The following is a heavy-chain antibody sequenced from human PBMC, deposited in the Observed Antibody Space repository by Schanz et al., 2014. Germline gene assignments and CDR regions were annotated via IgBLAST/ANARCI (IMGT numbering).Heavy chain of an antibody. D-gene: IGHD3-3*01. CDR1: GGDIGNYY. J-gene: IGHJ5*02. Sequence: QVQLQESGPGLVKPSETLSLTCSVSGGDIGNYYWSWIRQPPGKGLEWIGYIHQSGGTNYNPSLKGRVPILVDTSKTQFPLSLPSLTAADTAVYYCAKFLYDDPSWGQGTLVTVSS. CDR3: AKFLYDDPS. CDR2: IHQSGGT. V-gene: IGHV4-59*08.